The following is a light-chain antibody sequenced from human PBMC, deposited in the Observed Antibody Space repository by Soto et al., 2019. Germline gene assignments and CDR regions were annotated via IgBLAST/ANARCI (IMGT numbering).Light chain of an antibody. CDR1: QSISGW. Sequence: DIQMTQSRSTLSASVGDRVTITCRASQSISGWLAWYQQKPGKAPKLLIYKTSTLDSGVPSRCSGSGSGTEFTLTISSLQPDDFATYYCHQYHSFFHYTLGQGTKLDI. J-gene: IGKJ2*01. CDR2: KTS. V-gene: IGKV1-5*03. CDR3: HQYHSFFHYT.